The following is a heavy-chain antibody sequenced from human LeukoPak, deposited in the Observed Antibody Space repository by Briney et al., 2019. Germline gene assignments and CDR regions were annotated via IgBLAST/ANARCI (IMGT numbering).Heavy chain of an antibody. D-gene: IGHD2-15*01. J-gene: IGHJ3*02. CDR3: ARDPGYCSGGSCYGHDAFDI. V-gene: IGHV4-34*01. Sequence: SETLSLTCAVYGGSFSGYYWSWIRLPPGKGLEWIGEINHSGSTNYNPSLKSRVTISVDTSKNQFSLKLSSVTAADTAVYYCARDPGYCSGGSCYGHDAFDIWGQGTMVTVSS. CDR1: GGSFSGYY. CDR2: INHSGST.